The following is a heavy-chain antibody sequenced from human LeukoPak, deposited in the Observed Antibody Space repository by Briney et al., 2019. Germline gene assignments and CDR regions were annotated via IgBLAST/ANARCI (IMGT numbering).Heavy chain of an antibody. J-gene: IGHJ4*02. CDR2: ISGSGGST. CDR3: PKVSGHSYGYELDYFDY. Sequence: GGSLRLSCAASGFTFSSYAMSWVRQAPGKGLEWVSAISGSGGSTYYADSVKGRFTISRDNSKNTLYLQMNSLRAEDTAVYYCPKVSGHSYGYELDYFDYWGQGTLVTVSS. D-gene: IGHD5-18*01. CDR1: GFTFSSYA. V-gene: IGHV3-23*01.